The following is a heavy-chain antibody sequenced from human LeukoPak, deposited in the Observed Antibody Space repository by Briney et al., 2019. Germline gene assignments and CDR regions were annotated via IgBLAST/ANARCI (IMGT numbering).Heavy chain of an antibody. Sequence: SGGSLRLSCAASGFTFSSYPLHWVRQAPGKGLEWMTLISYDGSKIYYADSVKGRFTISRDNSKNTLYLQMNSLRAEDTAVYYCARLSGSQTGDAFDIWGQGTMVTVSS. CDR3: ARLSGSQTGDAFDI. CDR1: GFTFSSYP. D-gene: IGHD1-26*01. CDR2: ISYDGSKI. V-gene: IGHV3-30-3*01. J-gene: IGHJ3*02.